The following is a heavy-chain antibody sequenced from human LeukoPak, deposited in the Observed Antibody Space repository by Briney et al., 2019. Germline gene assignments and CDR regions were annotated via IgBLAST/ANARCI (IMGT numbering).Heavy chain of an antibody. Sequence: SETLSLTCAVYGGSFSGYYWSWIRQPPGKGLEWIGEINHSGSTNYNPSLKSRVTISVDTSKNQFSLKLSSVTAADTAVYYCAGFEYDSSGYYSFDYWGQGTLVTVSS. J-gene: IGHJ4*02. CDR2: INHSGST. V-gene: IGHV4-34*01. CDR1: GGSFSGYY. CDR3: AGFEYDSSGYYSFDY. D-gene: IGHD3-22*01.